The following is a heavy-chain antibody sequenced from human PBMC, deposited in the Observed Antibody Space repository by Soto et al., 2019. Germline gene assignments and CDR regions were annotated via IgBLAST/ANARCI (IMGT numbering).Heavy chain of an antibody. J-gene: IGHJ6*02. D-gene: IGHD3-22*01. CDR2: ISYEGSNT. Sequence: VGSLRLSCVASGFTFDTYGIHWVRQAPGKGLQWVALISYEGSNTYYADSVRGRFTISRDNSKNTLYLQINALRPEDTGVYYCARVTPGNNLYYISGLDVWGQGTSVTVSS. CDR3: ARVTPGNNLYYISGLDV. CDR1: GFTFDTYG. V-gene: IGHV3-30-3*01.